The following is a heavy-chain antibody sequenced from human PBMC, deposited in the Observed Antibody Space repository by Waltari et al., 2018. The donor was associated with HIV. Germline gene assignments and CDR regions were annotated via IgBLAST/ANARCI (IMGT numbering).Heavy chain of an antibody. CDR1: GFNFGAYA. V-gene: IGHV3-49*03. D-gene: IGHD2-21*02. Sequence: EVHLVESGGGLVQPGRSLRLSCKASGFNFGAYAVTWFRQAPGKGLEWVGFIRSKPYGRTREYAASVKGRFTISRDDSKNIAFLQMDSLKIEDTAVYYCARGVNLRCTGDCYSAYWGQGTLVTVSS. CDR2: IRSKPYGRTR. J-gene: IGHJ4*02. CDR3: ARGVNLRCTGDCYSAY.